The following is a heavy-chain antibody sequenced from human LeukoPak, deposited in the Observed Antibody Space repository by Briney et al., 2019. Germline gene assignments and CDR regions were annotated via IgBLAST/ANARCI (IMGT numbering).Heavy chain of an antibody. CDR3: ARVAARPEPGQYYYYGMDV. D-gene: IGHD6-6*01. CDR1: GGSFSGYY. J-gene: IGHJ6*02. V-gene: IGHV4-34*01. CDR2: INHSGST. Sequence: SETLSLTCAVYGGSFSGYYWSWIRQPPGKGLEWIGEINHSGSTNYNPSLKSRVTISVDTSKNQFSLKLSSVTAADTAVYYCARVAARPEPGQYYYYGMDVWGQGTTVTVSS.